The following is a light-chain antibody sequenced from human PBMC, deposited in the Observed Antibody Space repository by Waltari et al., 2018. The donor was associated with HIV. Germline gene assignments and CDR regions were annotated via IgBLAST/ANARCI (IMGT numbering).Light chain of an antibody. CDR2: AAS. Sequence: EIVMTQSPSTLSVSPGERVTPSCRASHTIRSNLAWYQQKPGQAPRLLIYAASTRATSIPGRFSGSGSGTDFTLTIKSLQSEDFAVYYCQQYDRWPPITFGQGTRLEIK. CDR3: QQYDRWPPIT. CDR1: HTIRSN. J-gene: IGKJ5*01. V-gene: IGKV3-15*01.